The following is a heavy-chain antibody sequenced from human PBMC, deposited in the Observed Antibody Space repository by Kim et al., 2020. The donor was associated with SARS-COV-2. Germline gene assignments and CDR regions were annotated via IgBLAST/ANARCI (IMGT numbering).Heavy chain of an antibody. Sequence: GGSLRLSCAASGFTFSSYAMSWVRQAPGKGLEWVSAISGSGGSTYYADSVKGRFTISRDNSKNTLYLQMNSLRAEDTAVYYCAKFSAADPKYGPTHYYYGMDVWGQGTTVTVSS. J-gene: IGHJ6*02. D-gene: IGHD6-13*01. V-gene: IGHV3-23*01. CDR2: ISGSGGST. CDR1: GFTFSSYA. CDR3: AKFSAADPKYGPTHYYYGMDV.